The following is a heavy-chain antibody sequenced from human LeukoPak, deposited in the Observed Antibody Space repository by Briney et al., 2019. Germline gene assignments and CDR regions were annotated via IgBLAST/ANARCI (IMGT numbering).Heavy chain of an antibody. Sequence: GGSLRLSCAASGLTFSSYWMHWVRQAPGKGLVWVSRTISDGSTTSYADSVKGRFTISRGNAKNTLYLQMNSLRAEDTAVYYCTRQLAGEDFDYWGQGTLVTVSS. D-gene: IGHD3-16*01. CDR3: TRQLAGEDFDY. CDR1: GLTFSSYW. J-gene: IGHJ4*02. V-gene: IGHV3-74*01. CDR2: TISDGSTT.